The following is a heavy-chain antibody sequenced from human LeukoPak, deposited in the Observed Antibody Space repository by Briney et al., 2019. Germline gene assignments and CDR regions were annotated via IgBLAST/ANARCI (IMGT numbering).Heavy chain of an antibody. CDR3: ARLRVYYFDY. V-gene: IGHV4-30-4*01. CDR1: GGSISSGDYY. CDR2: IHYSGST. Sequence: SETLSLTCTVSGGSISSGDYYWSWIRQPPGKGLEWIGYIHYSGSTYYNPSLKSRPTILVDTSKNQFSLKLSSVTAADTAVYYCARLRVYYFDYWGQGTLVTVSS. J-gene: IGHJ4*02. D-gene: IGHD3-16*01.